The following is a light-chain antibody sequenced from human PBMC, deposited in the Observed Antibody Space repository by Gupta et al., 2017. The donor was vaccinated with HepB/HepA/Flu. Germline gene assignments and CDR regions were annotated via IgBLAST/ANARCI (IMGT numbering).Light chain of an antibody. Sequence: QSVLTQPPSVSGAPGQRVTISCTGSNSNIGAGYDVHWYRQLPGTAPQLLIYINTNRPSGVPGRLAASKSGTSASLAITGLQAEDEADYYCQSYDSSLRVYVFGAGTKVTVL. CDR3: QSYDSSLRVYV. CDR1: NSNIGAGYD. V-gene: IGLV1-40*01. CDR2: INT. J-gene: IGLJ1*01.